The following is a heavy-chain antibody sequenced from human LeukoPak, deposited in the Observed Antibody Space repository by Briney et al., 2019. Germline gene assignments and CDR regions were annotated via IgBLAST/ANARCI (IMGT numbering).Heavy chain of an antibody. CDR2: IYYSEST. D-gene: IGHD4-17*01. V-gene: IGHV4-59*12. J-gene: IGHJ4*02. CDR3: ARDPTTVTTIFDS. Sequence: SETLSLTCTVSGGSISSYYWSWIRQTPGKGLEWIGYIYYSESTNYNPSLKSRVSMSGDTSKNQVSLKLRSVTAADTAVYYCARDPTTVTTIFDSWGQGTLVTVSS. CDR1: GGSISSYY.